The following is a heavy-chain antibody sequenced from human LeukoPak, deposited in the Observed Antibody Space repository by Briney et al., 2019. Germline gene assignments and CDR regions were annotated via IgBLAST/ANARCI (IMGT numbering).Heavy chain of an antibody. D-gene: IGHD4/OR15-4a*01. CDR2: ISSSSTYI. Sequence: PGGSLRLSCAASGFTFSSYSMNWVRQAPGKGLEWVSSISSSSTYIYYADSVKGRFTVSRDNAKNSLYLQMNSLRAEDTAVYYCARDLSRGADYWGQGTLVTVSS. CDR3: ARDLSRGADY. J-gene: IGHJ4*02. CDR1: GFTFSSYS. V-gene: IGHV3-21*01.